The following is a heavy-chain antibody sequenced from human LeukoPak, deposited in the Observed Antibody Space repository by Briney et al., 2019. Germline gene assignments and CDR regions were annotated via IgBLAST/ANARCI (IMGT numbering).Heavy chain of an antibody. V-gene: IGHV3-7*01. J-gene: IGHJ4*02. CDR3: ARGGYSFDY. Sequence: GGSLRLSCAASGFSLSGYWMSWVRQAPGKGLEWVARLHANGDEKNFVGSVQGRFTVSRDNARNSLYLQMNSLRVEDTAVYYCARGGYSFDYLGQGTLVTVSS. CDR1: GFSLSGYW. CDR2: LHANGDEK. D-gene: IGHD5-12*01.